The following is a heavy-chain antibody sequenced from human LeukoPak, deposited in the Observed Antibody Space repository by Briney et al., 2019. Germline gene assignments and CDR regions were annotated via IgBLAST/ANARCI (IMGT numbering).Heavy chain of an antibody. V-gene: IGHV3-7*02. CDR2: IKRDGSNK. CDR3: AKPLTTKYYFDY. J-gene: IGHJ4*02. Sequence: GGSLRLSCAASGFSFSSYWMNWVRQAPGKGLEWVANIKRDGSNKYYADSVKGRFTISRDNSKNTLYLQMNSLRADDTAVYYCAKPLTTKYYFDYWGQGTLVTVSS. D-gene: IGHD4-17*01. CDR1: GFSFSSYW.